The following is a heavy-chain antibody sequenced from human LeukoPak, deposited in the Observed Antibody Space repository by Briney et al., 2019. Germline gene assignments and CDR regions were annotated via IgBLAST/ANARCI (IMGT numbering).Heavy chain of an antibody. V-gene: IGHV4-59*01. CDR2: IYYSGST. CDR3: ARGSYSGSYLYYFDY. D-gene: IGHD1-26*01. J-gene: IGHJ4*02. Sequence: PSETLSLTCTVSGGSISSYYWSWIRQPPGKGLEWIGYIYYSGSTNYNPSLKSRVTISVDTSKNQFSLKLSSVTAADMAVYYCARGSYSGSYLYYFDYWGQGTLVTVSS. CDR1: GGSISSYY.